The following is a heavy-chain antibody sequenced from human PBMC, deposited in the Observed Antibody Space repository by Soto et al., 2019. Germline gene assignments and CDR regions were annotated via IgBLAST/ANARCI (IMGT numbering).Heavy chain of an antibody. Sequence: QVQLVQSGAEVKKPGASVKVSCKASAYTVHSYGIIWVRQAPGQGLEWMGWISADNGNTNYAQTFQGRFTMTTDTATGTADMVLSSLRSDDTAGYYCARGLLSPTRTGGTRYWCQGTLVTGS. CDR1: AYTVHSYG. CDR2: ISADNGNT. J-gene: IGHJ4*02. V-gene: IGHV1-18*01. CDR3: ARGLLSPTRTGGTRY. D-gene: IGHD3-10*01.